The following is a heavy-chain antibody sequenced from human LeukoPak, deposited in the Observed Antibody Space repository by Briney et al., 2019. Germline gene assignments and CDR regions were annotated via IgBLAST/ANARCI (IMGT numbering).Heavy chain of an antibody. Sequence: SETLSLTCSVSGGSMSGYYWSWIRQPPGRRLEWIGYIYYSGNSTYNPSLKTRLTVSIDRSKNLSSLKLTSVTAADTAVYFCARHPGASFDSWGQGNLVTVSS. J-gene: IGHJ4*02. D-gene: IGHD7-27*01. CDR2: IYYSGNS. CDR3: ARHPGASFDS. V-gene: IGHV4-59*08. CDR1: GGSMSGYY.